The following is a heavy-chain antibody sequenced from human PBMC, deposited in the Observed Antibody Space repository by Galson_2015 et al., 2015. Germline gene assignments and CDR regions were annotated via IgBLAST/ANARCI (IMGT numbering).Heavy chain of an antibody. Sequence: SVKVSCKASGGTFSSYTISWVRQAPGQGLEWMGRIIPILGIANYAQKFKGRVTITADKSTSTAYMELSSLRSEDTAVYYCAIDPELNLYYYGSLISLVDCWCQGTLITVSS. CDR2: IIPILGIA. V-gene: IGHV1-69*04. D-gene: IGHD3-10*01. CDR1: GGTFSSYT. CDR3: AIDPELNLYYYGSLISLVDC. J-gene: IGHJ4*02.